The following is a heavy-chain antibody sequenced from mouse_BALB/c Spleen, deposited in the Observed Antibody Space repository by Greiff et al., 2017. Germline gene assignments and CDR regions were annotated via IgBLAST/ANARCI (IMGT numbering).Heavy chain of an antibody. D-gene: IGHD2-4*01. CDR1: GYSITSDYA. CDR2: ISYSGST. J-gene: IGHJ2*01. Sequence: VQLKESGPGLVKPSQSLSLTCTVTGYSITSDYAWNWIRQFPGNKLEWMGYISYSGSTSYNPSLKSRISITRDTSKNQFFLQLNSVTTEDTATYYCARDGFIYYDYDADYWGQGTTLTVSS. CDR3: ARDGFIYYDYDADY. V-gene: IGHV3-2*02.